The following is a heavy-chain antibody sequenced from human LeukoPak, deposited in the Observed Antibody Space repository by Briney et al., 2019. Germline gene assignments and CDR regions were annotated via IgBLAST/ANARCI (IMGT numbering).Heavy chain of an antibody. Sequence: SQTLSVTCAISGDSVSTNSAAWNWIRQSPSRGLEWLGRTYYRSKWSHDYAPSVQSRITINPDTSKNQFSLHLNSVTPEDTAVYYCARGNRDFASWGQGTLVTVSS. J-gene: IGHJ5*01. CDR3: ARGNRDFAS. D-gene: IGHD2-21*02. CDR1: GDSVSTNSAA. CDR2: TYYRSKWSH. V-gene: IGHV6-1*01.